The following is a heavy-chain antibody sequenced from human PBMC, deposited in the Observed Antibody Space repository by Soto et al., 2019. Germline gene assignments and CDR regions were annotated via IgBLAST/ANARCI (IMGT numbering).Heavy chain of an antibody. Sequence: EVQLVESGGGLVQPGGSLRLSCAASGFTFSDHYMDWVRQAPGKGLEWVGRSKNKADSYTTEYAASVKGRFTISRDGSENSLYLQMNSLNTEETAVYYCTVWGSGNDFGAAWGQGILVTVSS. V-gene: IGHV3-72*01. CDR2: SKNKADSYTT. D-gene: IGHD3-10*01. CDR1: GFTFSDHY. J-gene: IGHJ1*01. CDR3: TVWGSGNDFGAA.